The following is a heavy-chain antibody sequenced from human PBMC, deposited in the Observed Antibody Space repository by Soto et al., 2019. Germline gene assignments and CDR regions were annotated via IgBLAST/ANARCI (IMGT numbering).Heavy chain of an antibody. CDR2: VHHSGTT. V-gene: IGHV4-59*01. J-gene: IGHJ6*02. Sequence: SETLSLTCTVSGDSISTYYGTWIRQSPGKGPEWIGYVHHSGTTNYNPSLASRVTMSLDTSKNQFSLKLNSVTAADTAVYYCARDLWGYCGTDCYPLDVWGQGTTVTVSS. CDR1: GDSISTYY. D-gene: IGHD2-21*02. CDR3: ARDLWGYCGTDCYPLDV.